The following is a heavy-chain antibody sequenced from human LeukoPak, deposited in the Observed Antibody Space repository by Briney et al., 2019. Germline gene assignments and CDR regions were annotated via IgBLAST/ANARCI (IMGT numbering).Heavy chain of an antibody. CDR2: IYYSGST. D-gene: IGHD2-8*01. J-gene: IGHJ4*02. V-gene: IGHV4-59*08. Sequence: SETLSLTCSVSGGSISGYYWSWIRQPPGKGLGWIGYIYYSGSTNYNPSLKSRITISVDTSKNQFSLKLSSVTAADTAVYYCARHYVFVYGGSSFDYWGQGTLVTVSS. CDR3: ARHYVFVYGGSSFDY. CDR1: GGSISGYY.